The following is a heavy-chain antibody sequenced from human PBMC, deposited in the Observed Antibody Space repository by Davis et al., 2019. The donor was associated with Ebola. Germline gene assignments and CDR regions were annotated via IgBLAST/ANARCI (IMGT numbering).Heavy chain of an antibody. J-gene: IGHJ3*02. CDR3: ARGMGFGGVIVIGAFDI. CDR1: EFTFSSYW. Sequence: GESLKISCAASEFTFSSYWMHWVRQAPGKGLVWVSRINSDGRTTAYADSVKGRFTISRDNAKNTLYLQMNSLRAEDTAVYYCARGMGFGGVIVIGAFDIWGQGTMVTVSS. V-gene: IGHV3-74*01. CDR2: INSDGRTT. D-gene: IGHD3-16*02.